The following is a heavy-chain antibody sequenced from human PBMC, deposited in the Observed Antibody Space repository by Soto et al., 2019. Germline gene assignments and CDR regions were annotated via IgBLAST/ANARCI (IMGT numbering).Heavy chain of an antibody. CDR2: INHSGRT. CDR3: ARGRKYYDFWSGYSHPRYYFNY. J-gene: IGHJ4*02. Sequence: LSLTCAVYGGSFSGYCWSWIRQPPGKGLEWIGEINHSGRTNYNPSLKSRVTISVDTSKSQFSLKLSSVTAADTAVYYCARGRKYYDFWSGYSHPRYYFNYWGQGTLVTVSS. D-gene: IGHD3-3*01. CDR1: GGSFSGYC. V-gene: IGHV4-34*01.